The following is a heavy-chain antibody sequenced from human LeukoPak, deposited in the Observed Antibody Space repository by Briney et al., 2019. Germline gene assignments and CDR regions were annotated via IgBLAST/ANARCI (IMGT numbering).Heavy chain of an antibody. D-gene: IGHD6-13*01. CDR3: AKDESVFAYYSSSWYPYFDY. J-gene: IGHJ4*02. CDR1: GFTFLTYA. CDR2: ISSTGDNT. V-gene: IGHV3-23*01. Sequence: GGSLRLSCAASGFTFLTYAMTWVRRAPGKGLEWVSSISSTGDNTYYADSVRGRFTISRDNSKNTLYLQMNSLRAEDTAVYYCAKDESVFAYYSSSWYPYFDYWGQGTLVTVSS.